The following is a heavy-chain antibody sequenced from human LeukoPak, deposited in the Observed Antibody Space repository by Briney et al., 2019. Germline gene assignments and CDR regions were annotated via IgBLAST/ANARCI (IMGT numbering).Heavy chain of an antibody. CDR1: GGSISSGSYY. Sequence: SETLSLTCTVSGGSISSGSYYWSWIRQPAGKGLEWIGRIYTSGSTNYNPSLKSRVTISVDTSKNQFSLKLSSVTAADTAVYYCARGLGATEPFDYWGQGTLVTVSP. D-gene: IGHD1-26*01. V-gene: IGHV4-61*02. CDR2: IYTSGST. J-gene: IGHJ4*02. CDR3: ARGLGATEPFDY.